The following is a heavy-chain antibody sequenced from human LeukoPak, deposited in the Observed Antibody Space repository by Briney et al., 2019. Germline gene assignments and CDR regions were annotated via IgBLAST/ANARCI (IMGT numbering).Heavy chain of an antibody. Sequence: SETLSLTCTVSGGSISSYYWSWIRQPPGKGLEWIGYIYYSGSTNYNPSLKSRVIISVGTSKNQFSLKLSSVTAADTAVYYCAREGTTVTHDDAFDIWGQGTMVTVSS. CDR1: GGSISSYY. CDR3: AREGTTVTHDDAFDI. CDR2: IYYSGST. V-gene: IGHV4-59*01. J-gene: IGHJ3*02. D-gene: IGHD4-17*01.